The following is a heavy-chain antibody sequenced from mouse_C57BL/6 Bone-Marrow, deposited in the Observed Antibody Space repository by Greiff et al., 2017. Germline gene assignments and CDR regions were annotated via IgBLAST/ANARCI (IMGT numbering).Heavy chain of an antibody. CDR1: GFTFTTYA. CDR3: VAGSSADY. CDR2: IRRKSSNYAS. Sequence: EVQLLESGAGLVQPKGSLKLSCAASGFTFTTYAMHWVRQAPGQGLEWVARIRRKSSNYASYYADSVKDRFTKSSDDSQSMLYMQMNNLKTAETAVCYCVAGSSADYWGQGTTLTVSS. V-gene: IGHV10-3*01. J-gene: IGHJ2*01. D-gene: IGHD1-1*01.